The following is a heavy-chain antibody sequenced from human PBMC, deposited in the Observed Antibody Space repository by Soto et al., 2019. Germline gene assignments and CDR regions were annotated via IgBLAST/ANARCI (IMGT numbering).Heavy chain of an antibody. CDR1: GVSISSTSDY. Sequence: PETLSLPGTVSGVSISSTSDYWGWIRQPPGKGLEWIGSIYYSGSTFYNPSLKSRVTISVDTSKHQFSLKLSSVTDAHTAVYYCARPDCGGACSRYHWFDPRGQGTLVTVS. V-gene: IGHV4-39*01. CDR3: ARPDCGGACSRYHWFDP. D-gene: IGHD2-21*02. CDR2: IYYSGST. J-gene: IGHJ5*01.